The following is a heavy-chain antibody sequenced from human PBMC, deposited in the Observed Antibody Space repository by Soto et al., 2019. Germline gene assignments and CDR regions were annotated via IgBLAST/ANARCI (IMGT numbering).Heavy chain of an antibody. D-gene: IGHD3-22*01. CDR1: GFTFSSYA. V-gene: IGHV3-23*01. Sequence: VGSLRLSCAASGFTFSSYAMSWVRQAPGKGLEWVSAISGSGGSTYYADSVKGRFTISRDNSKNTLYLQMNSLRAEDTAVYYCAKDRNYYDSSGYCWFDPWGQGTLVTVSS. CDR3: AKDRNYYDSSGYCWFDP. CDR2: ISGSGGST. J-gene: IGHJ5*02.